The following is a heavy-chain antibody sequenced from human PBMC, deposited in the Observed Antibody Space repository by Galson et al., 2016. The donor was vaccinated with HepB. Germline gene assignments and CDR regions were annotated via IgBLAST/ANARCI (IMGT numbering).Heavy chain of an antibody. D-gene: IGHD5-18*01. V-gene: IGHV1-46*01. J-gene: IGHJ4*02. CDR2: INPSSGGSA. CDR3: GRDNGYSYGYWDY. Sequence: SVKVSCKASGYTFINYFLHWVRQAPGQGPEWMGIINPSSGGSANFAQKFQGRVSMTSDRSTSTVYMELSSLRSEDTAVYYCGRDNGYSYGYWDYWGQGTLVTVSS. CDR1: GYTFINYF.